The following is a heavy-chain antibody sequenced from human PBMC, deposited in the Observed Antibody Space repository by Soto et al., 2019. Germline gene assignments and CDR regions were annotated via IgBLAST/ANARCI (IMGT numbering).Heavy chain of an antibody. CDR1: GGSISSGGYS. CDR2: IYHSGST. V-gene: IGHV4-30-2*01. CDR3: ARVRGYAPNDY. Sequence: SETLSLTCAVSGGSISSGGYSWSWIRQPPGKGLEWIGYIYHSGSTYYNPSLKSRVTISVDRSKNQFSLTLSSVTAADTAVYYWARVRGYAPNDYGAQGTRAPVS. J-gene: IGHJ4*02. D-gene: IGHD5-12*01.